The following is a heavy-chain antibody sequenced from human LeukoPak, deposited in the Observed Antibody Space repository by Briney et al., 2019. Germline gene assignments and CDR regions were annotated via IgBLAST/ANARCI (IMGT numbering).Heavy chain of an antibody. J-gene: IGHJ5*02. D-gene: IGHD1-26*01. CDR3: ARRIVTPTTKWFDA. V-gene: IGHV1-2*02. CDR2: MNPNTGTT. Sequence: ASVKVSCKASGYTFNGYYIHWVRQAPGQGLEWVGWMNPNTGTTKYVQTLQGRVIMTRDTSISTAYMEVSRLRSDDTAVYYCARRIVTPTTKWFDAWGQGTLVTVSS. CDR1: GYTFNGYY.